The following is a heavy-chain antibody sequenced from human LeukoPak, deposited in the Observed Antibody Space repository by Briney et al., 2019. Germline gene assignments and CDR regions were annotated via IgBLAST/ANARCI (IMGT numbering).Heavy chain of an antibody. CDR1: GFTFSSYG. Sequence: GGSLRLSCAASGFTFSSYGMHWVRQAPGKGLEWVAVISYDGSNKYYADSVKGRFTISRDNSKNTLYLQMNSLRAEDTAVYYCAKSLAALGAFDIWGQGTMVTVSS. CDR2: ISYDGSNK. CDR3: AKSLAALGAFDI. V-gene: IGHV3-30*18. J-gene: IGHJ3*02. D-gene: IGHD2-15*01.